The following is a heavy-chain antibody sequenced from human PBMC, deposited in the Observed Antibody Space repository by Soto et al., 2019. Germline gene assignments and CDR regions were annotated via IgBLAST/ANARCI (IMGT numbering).Heavy chain of an antibody. CDR2: ISSYGGST. CDR3: AGDPDGSGYYYFDY. D-gene: IGHD3-22*01. CDR1: GFTFSSYA. J-gene: IGHJ4*02. Sequence: EVQLVESGGGLVQPGGSLRLSCAASGFTFSSYAMHWVRQAPGKGLEYVSAISSYGGSTYYANSVKGRFTISRDNSKNTLYLQMGSLRAEDMAVYYCAGDPDGSGYYYFDYWGQGTLVTVSS. V-gene: IGHV3-64*01.